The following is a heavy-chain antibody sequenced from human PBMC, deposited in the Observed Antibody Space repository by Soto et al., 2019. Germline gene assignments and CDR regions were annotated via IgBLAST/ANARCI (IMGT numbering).Heavy chain of an antibody. CDR1: GYTFTSYY. CDR3: AREEAYSNYRHYYYYGMDV. D-gene: IGHD4-4*01. J-gene: IGHJ6*02. Sequence: QVQLVQSGAEVKKPGASVKVSCKASGYTFTSYYMHWVRQAPGQGLEWMGIINPSGGSTSYEQKFQGSVTMTRDTSTSTVYMELSSLRSEDTAVYYCAREEAYSNYRHYYYYGMDVWGQGTTVTVSS. V-gene: IGHV1-46*01. CDR2: INPSGGST.